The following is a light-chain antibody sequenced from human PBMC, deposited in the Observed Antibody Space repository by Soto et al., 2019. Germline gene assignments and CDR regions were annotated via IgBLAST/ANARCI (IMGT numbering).Light chain of an antibody. CDR2: GAS. J-gene: IGKJ1*01. Sequence: EIALPQSPGTLSLSAGVGAALSCRASQSLSSNSLAWYQHKPGQAPRLLIYGASSKATGVPDRFYGTGSGTDFTLTISRLEPEDFAVYDCQLYSSSPQTFGQGTKVDIK. V-gene: IGKV3-20*01. CDR1: QSLSSNS. CDR3: QLYSSSPQT.